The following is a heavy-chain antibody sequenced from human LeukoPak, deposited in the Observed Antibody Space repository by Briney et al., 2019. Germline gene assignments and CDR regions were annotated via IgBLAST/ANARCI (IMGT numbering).Heavy chain of an antibody. CDR2: IYSGGST. D-gene: IGHD5-24*01. CDR3: ARGGSRDGYNYPFFDY. Sequence: GGSLRLSCTASGFSVSGNYMSWVRQAPGKGLEWVSVIYSGGSTYYADSVKGRFTISRHISKNTLYLQMSSLRAEDTAVYYCARGGSRDGYNYPFFDYWGQGTLVTVSS. CDR1: GFSVSGNY. V-gene: IGHV3-53*04. J-gene: IGHJ4*02.